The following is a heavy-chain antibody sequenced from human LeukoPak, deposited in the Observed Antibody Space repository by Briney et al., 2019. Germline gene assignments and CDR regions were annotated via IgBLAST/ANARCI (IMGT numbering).Heavy chain of an antibody. Sequence: SGGSLRPSCAASGFTFTNFGMHWVRQAPGKGLDWVAFIMYDGSIKFYADSVLGRFTISRDNSKNTLDLQMNSLRTEDTAVYYCVKESLEGDTWGQGTLVTVSS. CDR2: IMYDGSIK. D-gene: IGHD1-1*01. V-gene: IGHV3-30*02. CDR3: VKESLEGDT. J-gene: IGHJ5*02. CDR1: GFTFTNFG.